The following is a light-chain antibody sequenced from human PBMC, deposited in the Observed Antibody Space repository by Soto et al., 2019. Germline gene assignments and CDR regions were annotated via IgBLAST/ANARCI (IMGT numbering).Light chain of an antibody. J-gene: IGKJ2*01. V-gene: IGKV3-20*01. CDR3: QQYGSSPMYT. Sequence: EIVLTQSPGTLSLSPGERATLSCRASQSVSSSYLAWYQQKPGQAPRLLIYGASSRATGIPDRFSGSGSGTDFTLTISRLAPEDFAVYYCQQYGSSPMYTCGQGTKLEIK. CDR2: GAS. CDR1: QSVSSSY.